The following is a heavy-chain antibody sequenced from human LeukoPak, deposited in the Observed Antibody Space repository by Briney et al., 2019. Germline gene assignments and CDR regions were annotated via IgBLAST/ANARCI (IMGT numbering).Heavy chain of an antibody. V-gene: IGHV4-59*01. CDR3: ARDGRYSSSWYGEDAFDI. Sequence: SETLSLTCTVSGGSISSYYWSWIRQPPGKGLEWIGYIYYSGSTNYNPSLKSRVTISVDTSKNQFSPKLSSVTAADTAVYYCARDGRYSSSWYGEDAFDIWGQGTMVTVSS. CDR2: IYYSGST. CDR1: GGSISSYY. D-gene: IGHD6-13*01. J-gene: IGHJ3*02.